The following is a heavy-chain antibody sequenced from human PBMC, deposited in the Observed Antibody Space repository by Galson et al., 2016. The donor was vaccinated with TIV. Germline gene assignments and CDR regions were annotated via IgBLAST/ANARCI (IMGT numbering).Heavy chain of an antibody. V-gene: IGHV3-23*01. D-gene: IGHD6-19*01. CDR3: AKDHPSSGWPAFES. J-gene: IGHJ4*02. CDR2: ITNNNGKT. CDR1: GFTVSRYA. Sequence: SLRLSCAASGFTVSRYAMSRVRQAPGKGLEWLASITNNNGKTYFADSVKGRFTISRDETSNTVHLQMNSLRAGDTATYFCAKDHPSSGWPAFESWGQGILVTVSS.